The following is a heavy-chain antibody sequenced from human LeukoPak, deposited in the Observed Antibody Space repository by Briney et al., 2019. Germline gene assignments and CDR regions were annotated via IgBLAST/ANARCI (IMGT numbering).Heavy chain of an antibody. CDR1: GFAVSSNY. CDR2: IYGGGST. CDR3: ARGAAAAAYFDY. Sequence: PGGSLRLSCAASGFAVSSNYISWVRQAPGKGLEWVSVIYGGGSTYYADPVKGRCTISRDNSKNTLYLQMNSLRAEDTAVYYCARGAAAAAYFDYWGQGTLVTASS. J-gene: IGHJ4*02. V-gene: IGHV3-53*01. D-gene: IGHD6-13*01.